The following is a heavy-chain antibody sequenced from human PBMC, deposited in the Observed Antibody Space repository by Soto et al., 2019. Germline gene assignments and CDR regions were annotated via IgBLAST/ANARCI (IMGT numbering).Heavy chain of an antibody. D-gene: IGHD3-22*01. V-gene: IGHV4-31*03. CDR3: AVRGSGYYQRYLQH. CDR2: IYYSGST. CDR1: GGSISSGGYY. J-gene: IGHJ1*01. Sequence: SETLSLTCTVSGGSISSGGYYWSWIRQHPGKGLEWIGYIYYSGSTYYNPSLKSRVTISVDTSKNQFSLKLSSVTAADTAVYYCAVRGSGYYQRYLQHWGQGTLVTVS.